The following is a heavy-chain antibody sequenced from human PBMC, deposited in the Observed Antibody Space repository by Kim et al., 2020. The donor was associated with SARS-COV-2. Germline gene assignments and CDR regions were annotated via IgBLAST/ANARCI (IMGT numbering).Heavy chain of an antibody. V-gene: IGHV3-48*02. D-gene: IGHD6-25*01. CDR1: GFTFSSYS. CDR2: ISSSSSTI. Sequence: GGSLRLSCAASGFTFSSYSMNWVRQAPGKGLEWVAYISSSSSTIYYADSVKGRFTISRDNTNNSLYLQMNSLGDEDTAVYYCARDWSATRWYGMDVWGQGPTVTVSS. CDR3: ARDWSATRWYGMDV. J-gene: IGHJ6*02.